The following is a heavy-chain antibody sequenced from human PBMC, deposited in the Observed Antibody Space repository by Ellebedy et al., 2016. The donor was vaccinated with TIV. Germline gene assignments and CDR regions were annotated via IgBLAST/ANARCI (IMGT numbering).Heavy chain of an antibody. Sequence: SETLSLTXAISGDSVSSNSAGWNWIRQSPLRGLDWLGRTYYASKWYNDYAVSVKSRITINPDTSNNQFSLHLNSVTPEDTDVYYCARAVWANGILGPFDTWGQGILVTVSS. CDR2: TYYASKWYN. V-gene: IGHV6-1*01. CDR1: GDSVSSNSAG. J-gene: IGHJ4*02. CDR3: ARAVWANGILGPFDT. D-gene: IGHD3-16*01.